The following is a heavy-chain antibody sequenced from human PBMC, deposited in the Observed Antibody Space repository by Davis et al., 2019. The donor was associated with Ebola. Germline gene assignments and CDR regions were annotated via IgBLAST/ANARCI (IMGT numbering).Heavy chain of an antibody. CDR2: IKQDGGEK. V-gene: IGHV3-7*03. J-gene: IGHJ6*02. CDR3: ASGDGRGNSYDMDV. Sequence: GGSLRLSCAASGFTFSNYAMSWVRQAPGKGPEWVAIIKQDGGEKYYVDSVKGRFTISRDNAKNSLFLQMNSLRAEDTALYYCASGDGRGNSYDMDVWGQGTTVTVSS. CDR1: GFTFSNYA. D-gene: IGHD4-23*01.